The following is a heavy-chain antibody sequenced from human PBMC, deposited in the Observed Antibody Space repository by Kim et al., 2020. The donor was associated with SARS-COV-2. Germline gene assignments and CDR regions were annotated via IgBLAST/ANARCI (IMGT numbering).Heavy chain of an antibody. Sequence: SETLSLTCTVSGGSISSYYWSWIRQPPGKGLEWIGYIYYSGSTNYNPSLKSRVTISVDTSKNQFSLKLSSVTAADTAVYYCARDHGFLTGYYGRDYYYGMDVWGQGTTVTVSS. CDR3: ARDHGFLTGYYGRDYYYGMDV. CDR2: IYYSGST. V-gene: IGHV4-59*01. J-gene: IGHJ6*02. D-gene: IGHD3-9*01. CDR1: GGSISSYY.